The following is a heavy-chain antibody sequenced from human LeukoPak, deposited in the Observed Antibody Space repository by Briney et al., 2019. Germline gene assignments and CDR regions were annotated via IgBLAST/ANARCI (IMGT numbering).Heavy chain of an antibody. V-gene: IGHV4-39*01. CDR1: GGSISSSNYY. CDR2: ISYSGPT. Sequence: TSETLSLTCTVSGGSISSSNYYWGWIRQPPGMGLEWIGSISYSGPTYYIRSLKSRVTISVDTSKNQFSLKLSSVTAADTAVYYCASMEVGDGYNFRVNWGQGTLVTVSS. J-gene: IGHJ4*02. D-gene: IGHD5-12*01. CDR3: ASMEVGDGYNFRVN.